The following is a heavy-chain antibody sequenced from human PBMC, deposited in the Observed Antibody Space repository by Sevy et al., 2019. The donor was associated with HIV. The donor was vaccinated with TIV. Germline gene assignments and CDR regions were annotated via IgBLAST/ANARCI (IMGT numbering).Heavy chain of an antibody. CDR1: GYTFTSNY. D-gene: IGHD6-13*01. J-gene: IGHJ6*02. CDR2: INPSGVSA. Sequence: ASVKVSCKASGYTFTSNYMHWVRQAPGRGLEWMGIINPSGVSASYAQKFQGRVTVTRDTSTSTVYMELSSLRSEDTAVYYCARDRAAAGKKYYYYGMDVWGQGTTVTVSS. CDR3: ARDRAAAGKKYYYYGMDV. V-gene: IGHV1-46*01.